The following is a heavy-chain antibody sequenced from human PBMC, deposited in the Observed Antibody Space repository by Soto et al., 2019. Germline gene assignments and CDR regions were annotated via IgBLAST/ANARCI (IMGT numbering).Heavy chain of an antibody. CDR3: ASPGGFGSGGMDV. Sequence: QVQLVQSGAEVKKPGSSVKVSCKASGGTFSSYTISWMRQAPGQGLEWMGRIIPILGIANYAQKFQGRVTITADKSTSTAYMELSSLRSEDTAVYYCASPGGFGSGGMDVWGQGTTVTVSS. CDR2: IIPILGIA. D-gene: IGHD3-10*01. J-gene: IGHJ6*02. V-gene: IGHV1-69*02. CDR1: GGTFSSYT.